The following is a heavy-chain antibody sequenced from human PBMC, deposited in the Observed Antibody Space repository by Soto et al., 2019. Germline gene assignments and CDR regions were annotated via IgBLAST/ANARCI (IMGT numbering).Heavy chain of an antibody. V-gene: IGHV3-7*01. J-gene: IGHJ6*02. Sequence: VGSLRLSCAASGFTFSSYWMSWVRQAPGKGLEWVANIKQDGSEKYYVDSVKGRFTISGDNAKNSLYLQMNSLRAEDTAVYYCAREVTMIVVDVWGQGTTVTVSS. CDR3: AREVTMIVVDV. CDR2: IKQDGSEK. CDR1: GFTFSSYW. D-gene: IGHD3-22*01.